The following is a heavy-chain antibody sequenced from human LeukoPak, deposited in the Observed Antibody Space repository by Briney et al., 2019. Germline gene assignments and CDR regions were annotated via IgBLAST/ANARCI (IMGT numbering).Heavy chain of an antibody. Sequence: GRSLRLSCAASGFAFSSYAIHWVRQAPGKGLEWVAAISFDGSRECYADSVKGRITISRDNSKNTLNLQMNSLRAEDTAVYYCARDIWEVAAGARLDYWGQGTLVTVSS. D-gene: IGHD2-15*01. V-gene: IGHV3-33*05. CDR3: ARDIWEVAAGARLDY. CDR2: ISFDGSRE. CDR1: GFAFSSYA. J-gene: IGHJ4*02.